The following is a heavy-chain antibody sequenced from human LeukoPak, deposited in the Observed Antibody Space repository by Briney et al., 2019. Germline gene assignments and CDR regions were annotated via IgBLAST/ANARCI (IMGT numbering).Heavy chain of an antibody. CDR3: ARDRAEESDWLFDY. CDR2: MSYDGRNK. D-gene: IGHD3-9*01. V-gene: IGHV3-30*04. Sequence: GGSLRLSCAASGFTFSSYVIHWVRQAPGKGLEWVAVMSYDGRNKYYADFVKGRFTISRDNSKNALYLQMNSLRAEDTAVYYCARDRAEESDWLFDYWGQGTLVTVSS. J-gene: IGHJ4*02. CDR1: GFTFSSYV.